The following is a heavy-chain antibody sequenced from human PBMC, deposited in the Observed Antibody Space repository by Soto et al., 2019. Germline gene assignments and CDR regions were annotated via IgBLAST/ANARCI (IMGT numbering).Heavy chain of an antibody. Sequence: QIQLVQSGAEVKKPGATVKVSCKASGNIVSNYGINWVRQAPGQGLEWMGCISGYSGNAHYSQKVQGRVTMTTDTSTTTAYLELRSLTSDDTALYYCATGGGALDIWGQGTIVTVSS. J-gene: IGHJ3*02. CDR2: ISGYSGNA. V-gene: IGHV1-18*01. CDR1: GNIVSNYG. CDR3: ATGGGALDI.